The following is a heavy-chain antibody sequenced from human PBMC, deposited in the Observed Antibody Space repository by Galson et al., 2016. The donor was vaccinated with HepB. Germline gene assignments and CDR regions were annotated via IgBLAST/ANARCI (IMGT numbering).Heavy chain of an antibody. CDR3: ANHRTTGYGIGWGGAFDI. CDR1: GFTLTTYT. V-gene: IGHV3-23*01. CDR2: IRGSGTGT. Sequence: SLRLSCAASGFTLTTYTMSWVRQAPGKGLEWVSSIRGSGTGTHYADSVKGRFTISRDNSKNTLYPQINSLRAEDTAVYYCANHRTTGYGIGWGGAFDIWGQGTMVTVSS. J-gene: IGHJ3*02. D-gene: IGHD6-19*01.